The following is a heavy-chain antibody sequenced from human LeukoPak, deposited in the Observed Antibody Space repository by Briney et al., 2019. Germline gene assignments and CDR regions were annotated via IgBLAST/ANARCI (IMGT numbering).Heavy chain of an antibody. V-gene: IGHV1-2*02. D-gene: IGHD5-12*01. CDR2: INPNSGGT. CDR3: ASSKAYSGYEFDY. J-gene: IGHJ4*02. CDR1: GYTFTSYG. Sequence: GASVKVSCKASGYTFTSYGISWVRQAPGQGLEWMGWINPNSGGTNYAQKFQGRVTMTRDTSISTAYMELSRLRSDDTAVYYCASSKAYSGYEFDYWGQGTLVTVSS.